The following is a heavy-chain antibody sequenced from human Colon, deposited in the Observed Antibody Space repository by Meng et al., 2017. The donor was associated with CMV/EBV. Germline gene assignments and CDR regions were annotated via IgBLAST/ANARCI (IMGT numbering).Heavy chain of an antibody. J-gene: IGHJ5*02. CDR1: GFTFSSYD. D-gene: IGHD2-2*01. Sequence: GGSLRLSCATSGFTFSSYDMTWVRQAPGKGLEWIAYISSSGSTIFYADSVKGRFTISRDNAEKSLYLQMNSLRAEDTAVYYCARGRWVAVLPETMPGVYFDPWGQGSLVTVSS. CDR3: ARGRWVAVLPETMPGVYFDP. V-gene: IGHV3-48*03. CDR2: ISSSGSTI.